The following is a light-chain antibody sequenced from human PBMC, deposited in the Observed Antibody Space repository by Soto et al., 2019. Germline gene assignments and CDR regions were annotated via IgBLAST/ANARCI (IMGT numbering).Light chain of an antibody. CDR3: QHYGTSTWT. Sequence: EIVLTRSPGALSLSPGERATLSCRASQSVKSSNLAWFQQKPGQAPRLLMFDASFRATGIPDRFSGSGSGADFTLTISRLEAEDFAVYYCQHYGTSTWTFGQGTKVEVK. CDR1: QSVKSSN. CDR2: DAS. J-gene: IGKJ1*01. V-gene: IGKV3-20*01.